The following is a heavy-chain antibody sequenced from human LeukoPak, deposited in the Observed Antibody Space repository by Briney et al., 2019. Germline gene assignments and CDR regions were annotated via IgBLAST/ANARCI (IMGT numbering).Heavy chain of an antibody. CDR1: GFTFSSYA. CDR3: AKSRIAARTIDY. V-gene: IGHV3-23*01. CDR2: ISGSGGST. Sequence: PGGSLRLSCAASGFTFSSYAMSWVRQAPGKGLEWVSVISGSGGSTYYADSVKGRSTISRDNSKNTLYLQMNSLRAEDTAVYYCAKSRIAARTIDYWGQGTLVTVSS. D-gene: IGHD6-6*01. J-gene: IGHJ4*02.